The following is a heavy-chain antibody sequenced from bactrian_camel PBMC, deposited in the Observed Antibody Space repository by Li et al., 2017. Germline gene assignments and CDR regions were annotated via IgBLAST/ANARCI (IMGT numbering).Heavy chain of an antibody. D-gene: IGHD3*01. CDR1: GFTFSNYD. CDR2: RTISDRTT. V-gene: IGHV3S33*01. J-gene: IGHJ4*01. Sequence: QVQLVESGGKLVQPGGSLTLSCAASGFTFSNYDMSWVRQAPGKGPEWISSRTISDRTTAYADSVKGRFTISQDNAKNMVYLQVNSLKAEGTAMYYCAAGWSFGVGTLLRRHYNYWGQGTQVTVS. CDR3: AAGWSFGVGTLLRRHYNY.